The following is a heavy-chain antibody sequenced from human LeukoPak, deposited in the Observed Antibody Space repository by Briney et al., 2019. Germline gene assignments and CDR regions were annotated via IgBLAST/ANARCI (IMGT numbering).Heavy chain of an antibody. V-gene: IGHV3-23*01. J-gene: IGHJ4*02. D-gene: IGHD4-17*01. Sequence: GGSLRLSCAASGFTFTSHVMNWVRQAPGKGLEWVSAISGSGGSTYYADSVKGRFTISRDNSKNTLYLQMNSLRAEDTAVYYCAKRGGDYVVGYFDYWGQGTLVTVSS. CDR3: AKRGGDYVVGYFDY. CDR2: ISGSGGST. CDR1: GFTFTSHV.